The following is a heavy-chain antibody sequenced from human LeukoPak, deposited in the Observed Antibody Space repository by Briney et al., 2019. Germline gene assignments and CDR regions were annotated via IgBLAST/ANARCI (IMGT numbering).Heavy chain of an antibody. D-gene: IGHD2-2*02. CDR1: GGSISSYF. CDR2: IYSSGNT. CDR3: ARGSASPAGIPFDF. Sequence: PSETLSLTCTVSGGSISSYFWSWLRQPAGKGLEWIGRIYSSGNTNYNPSLKSRVTMSVDTSKNQFSLKLSSVTAADTAVYYCARGSASPAGIPFDFWGQGTMVTVSS. J-gene: IGHJ3*01. V-gene: IGHV4-4*07.